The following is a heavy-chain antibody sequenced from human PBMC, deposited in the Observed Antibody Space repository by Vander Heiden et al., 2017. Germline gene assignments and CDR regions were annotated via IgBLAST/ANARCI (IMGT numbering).Heavy chain of an antibody. J-gene: IGHJ1*01. CDR2: IYYSGST. Sequence: QVQLQESGPGLVKPSETLSLTCTVSGGSISSYYWSWIRQPPGKGLEWIGYIYYSGSTNYNPSLKSRVTISVDTSKNQFSLKLSSVTAADTAVYYCARSSGRICGVVTQYFQHWGQGTLVTVSS. CDR3: ARSSGRICGVVTQYFQH. CDR1: GGSISSYY. D-gene: IGHD3-3*01. V-gene: IGHV4-59*01.